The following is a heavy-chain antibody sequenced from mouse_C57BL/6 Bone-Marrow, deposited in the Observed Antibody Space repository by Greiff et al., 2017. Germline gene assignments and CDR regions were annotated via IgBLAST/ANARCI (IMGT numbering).Heavy chain of an antibody. CDR1: GYTFTSYW. J-gene: IGHJ4*01. Sequence: QVQLQQPGAELVKPGASVKLSCKASGYTFTSYWMHWVKQRPGQGLEWIGMIHPNSGSTNYNEKFKSKATLTVDQSSSTAYMQLSSLTSDDSAVYYCARDDYNAMDYWGQGTSVTVSS. V-gene: IGHV1-64*01. CDR3: ARDDYNAMDY. CDR2: IHPNSGST.